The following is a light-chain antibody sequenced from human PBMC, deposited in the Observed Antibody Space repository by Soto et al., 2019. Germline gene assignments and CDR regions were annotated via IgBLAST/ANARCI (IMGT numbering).Light chain of an antibody. CDR3: QSYDNSLSVYV. CDR2: GNS. CDR1: SSNIGAHYD. V-gene: IGLV1-40*01. Sequence: QSVLTQPPSVSGAPGQRVTISCTGSSSNIGAHYDVHWYQQLPGTAPKLLIYGNSNRPSGVPDRFSGSKSGTSASLAITGLQAEYEADYYCQSYDNSLSVYVFGTGTKLPVL. J-gene: IGLJ1*01.